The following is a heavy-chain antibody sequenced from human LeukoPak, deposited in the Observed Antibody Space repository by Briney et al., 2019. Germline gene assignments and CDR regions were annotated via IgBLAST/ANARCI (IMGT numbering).Heavy chain of an antibody. CDR3: ARDYSGSYSTHFDY. V-gene: IGHV3-30-3*01. J-gene: IGHJ4*02. CDR1: GFSLSSYA. D-gene: IGHD1-26*01. Sequence: GGSLRLSCAASGFSLSSYAMHWVRQAPGKGLEWVAVISYDGSNKYYADSVKGRFTISRDNSKNTLYLQMNSLRAEDTAVYYCARDYSGSYSTHFDYWGQGTLVTVSS. CDR2: ISYDGSNK.